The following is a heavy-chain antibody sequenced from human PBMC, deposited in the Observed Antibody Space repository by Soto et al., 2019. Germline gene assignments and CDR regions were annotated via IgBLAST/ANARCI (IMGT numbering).Heavy chain of an antibody. CDR2: ISGSGKDT. CDR3: ARVHLVRTSSYYCGMDV. D-gene: IGHD6-6*01. J-gene: IGHJ6*02. V-gene: IGHV3-21*06. Sequence: ESGGGLVKPGGSLTLSCATSGFTFSNYRMNWVRQAPGKGLEWVASISGSGKDTFYRDSVKGRFTISRDNAESSLVLQMNSLTVDDTAVYHCARVHLVRTSSYYCGMDVWGPGTTVTVSS. CDR1: GFTFSNYR.